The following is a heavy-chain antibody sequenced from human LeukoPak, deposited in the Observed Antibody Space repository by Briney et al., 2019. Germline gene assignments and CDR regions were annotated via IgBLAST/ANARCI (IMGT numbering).Heavy chain of an antibody. Sequence: ASVKVSCKASGYTFTNHDINWVRQAPGRGLEWMGWMNPKSRNTGYAQKFQGRVTMTTDTSTNTVYMHLRSLRSHDTAVYFCATEYYYDSSGSDTWGQGTLVTVSS. V-gene: IGHV1-8*01. D-gene: IGHD3-22*01. CDR3: ATEYYYDSSGSDT. CDR1: GYTFTNHD. J-gene: IGHJ5*02. CDR2: MNPKSRNT.